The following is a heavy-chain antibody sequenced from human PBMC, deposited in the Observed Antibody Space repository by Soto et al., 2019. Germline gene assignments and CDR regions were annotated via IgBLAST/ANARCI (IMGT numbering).Heavy chain of an antibody. J-gene: IGHJ6*02. CDR2: SSYTGRP. V-gene: IGHV4-61*08. Sequence: SETLSLTCNVSGDSVNSGDFYWNWLRQPPGKGLEWIGFSSYTGRPIYKSSLRSRVTITLDTSKNQFSLRLNSVTAADTAVYFCARATYCVGGACSAGRKGFDVWGQGTTLTVSS. CDR1: GDSVNSGDFY. CDR3: ARATYCVGGACSAGRKGFDV. D-gene: IGHD2-21*01.